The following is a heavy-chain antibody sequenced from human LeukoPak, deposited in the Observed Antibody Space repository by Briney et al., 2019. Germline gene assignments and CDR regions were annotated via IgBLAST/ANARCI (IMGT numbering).Heavy chain of an antibody. J-gene: IGHJ4*02. D-gene: IGHD6-19*01. CDR3: AKTTVGYSSGRYPGWPADC. CDR2: ISGRGDNT. CDR1: GFTFSGYA. V-gene: IGHV3-23*01. Sequence: GGSLRLSCAASGFTFSGYAMSWVRQAPGKGLEWVSGISGRGDNTYYADSVKGRFTISRDNSKNTVYLQMNSLTADDTAVYYCAKTTVGYSSGRYPGWPADCWGQGTLVTVSP.